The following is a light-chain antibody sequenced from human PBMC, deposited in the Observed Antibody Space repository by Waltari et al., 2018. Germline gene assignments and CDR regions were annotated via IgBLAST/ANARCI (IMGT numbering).Light chain of an antibody. CDR1: QSIRNY. CDR2: AAS. J-gene: IGKJ2*01. V-gene: IGKV1-39*01. CDR3: QQSYSTPRT. Sequence: DIQMTQSPSSLSASEGDRVTITCRASQSIRNYLNWYQEKPGKAPTLLIYAASSLQSGVPSRFSGSGSGTDFTLTISSLQPEDFATYYCQQSYSTPRTFGQGTKLEIK.